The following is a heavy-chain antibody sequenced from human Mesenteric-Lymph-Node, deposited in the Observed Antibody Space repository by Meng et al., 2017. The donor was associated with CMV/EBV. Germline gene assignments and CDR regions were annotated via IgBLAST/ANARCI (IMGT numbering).Heavy chain of an antibody. Sequence: ASVKVSCKASGYTFTSYYMHWVRQAPGQGLEWMGIINPSGGSTSYAQKFQGRVTMTRDTSTSTAYMELSSLRSEDTAVYYCARTSQGQLEGDAFDIWGQGTMVTVSS. CDR3: ARTSQGQLEGDAFDI. J-gene: IGHJ3*02. D-gene: IGHD6-6*01. CDR2: INPSGGST. V-gene: IGHV1-46*01. CDR1: GYTFTSYY.